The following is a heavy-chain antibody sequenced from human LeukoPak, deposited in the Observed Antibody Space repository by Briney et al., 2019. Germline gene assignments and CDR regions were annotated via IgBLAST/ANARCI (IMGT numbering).Heavy chain of an antibody. Sequence: ASVKVSCKASGGTFSSYAISWVRQAPGQGLEWMGGIIPIFGTANYAQKFQGRVTITADESTSTAYMELSSLRSEDTAVYYCARGGKGSTSPKDWGQGTLVTVSS. CDR1: GGTFSSYA. CDR2: IIPIFGTA. CDR3: ARGGKGSTSPKD. J-gene: IGHJ4*02. D-gene: IGHD2-2*01. V-gene: IGHV1-69*13.